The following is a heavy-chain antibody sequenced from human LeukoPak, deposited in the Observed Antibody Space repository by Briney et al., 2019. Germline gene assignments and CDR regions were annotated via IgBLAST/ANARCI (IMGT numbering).Heavy chain of an antibody. CDR1: GSTFSNYA. Sequence: PGGSLRLSCAASGSTFSNYAMSWVRQAPGKGLEWVSAISGRGGSTYYAGSVKGRFTISRDNSKNTLSLQMDSLRSEDTAVYYCAKDSGVVVTAIPNYWGQGALVTVSS. CDR2: ISGRGGST. CDR3: AKDSGVVVTAIPNY. V-gene: IGHV3-23*01. D-gene: IGHD2-21*02. J-gene: IGHJ4*02.